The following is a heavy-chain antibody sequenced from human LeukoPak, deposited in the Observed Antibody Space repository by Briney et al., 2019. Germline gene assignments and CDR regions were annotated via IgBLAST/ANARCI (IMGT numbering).Heavy chain of an antibody. CDR2: IYHSGST. D-gene: IGHD3-16*01. Sequence: SETLSLTCTVSGYSISRGYSWGWIRQPPGKGLEWVGNIYHSGSTNYSPSLKSRVSISLDTSKSQFSLNLNSVTAADTAVYYCARHGGGSRLRYFDYWGQGTLVTVSS. CDR3: ARHGGGSRLRYFDY. CDR1: GYSISRGYS. V-gene: IGHV4-38-2*02. J-gene: IGHJ4*02.